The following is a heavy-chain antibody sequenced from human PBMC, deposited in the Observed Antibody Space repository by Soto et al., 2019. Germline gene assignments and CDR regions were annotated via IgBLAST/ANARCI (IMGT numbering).Heavy chain of an antibody. J-gene: IGHJ4*02. CDR2: ISGSGGST. CDR1: GFTFSSYA. Sequence: GGSLRLSCAASGFTFSSYAMSWVRQAPGKGLEWVSAISGSGGSTYYADSVKGRFTISRDNSKNTLYLQMNSLRAKDTAVYYCAKDVTRSTMVRGVIITVFDYWGQGTLVTVSS. V-gene: IGHV3-23*01. CDR3: AKDVTRSTMVRGVIITVFDY. D-gene: IGHD3-10*01.